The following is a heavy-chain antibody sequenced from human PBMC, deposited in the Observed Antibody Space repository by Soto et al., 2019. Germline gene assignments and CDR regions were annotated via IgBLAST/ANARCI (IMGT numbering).Heavy chain of an antibody. D-gene: IGHD3-22*01. CDR3: ARSITYYYDSSGYFFDF. J-gene: IGHJ4*02. CDR1: GGSVNSGSYY. CDR2: IYYSGST. V-gene: IGHV4-61*01. Sequence: SETLSLTCTVSGGSVNSGSYYWSWIRQPPGKGLEWIGYIYYSGSTNYNPSLKSRVTISVDTSKNQFSLKLSSVTAADTAVYYCARSITYYYDSSGYFFDFWGQGTLVTVSS.